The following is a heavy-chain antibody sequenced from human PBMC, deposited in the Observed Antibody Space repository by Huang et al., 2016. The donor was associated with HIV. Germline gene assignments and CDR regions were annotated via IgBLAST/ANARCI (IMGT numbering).Heavy chain of an antibody. Sequence: EVQLVESGGGLVQPGGSLKLSCAASGFTLSGSAMHWGRQASGGGLQWVGRIRSKINGYATVLSESVKGRFTISRDDSKNTAYLQMNSLKTEDTAVYYCSRHPFDYYDSTDTGALDIWGQGTMVTVSS. CDR2: IRSKINGYAT. V-gene: IGHV3-73*02. D-gene: IGHD3-22*01. CDR3: SRHPFDYYDSTDTGALDI. CDR1: GFTLSGSA. J-gene: IGHJ3*02.